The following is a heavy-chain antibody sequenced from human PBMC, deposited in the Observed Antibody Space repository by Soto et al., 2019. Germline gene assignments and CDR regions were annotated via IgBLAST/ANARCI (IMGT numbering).Heavy chain of an antibody. V-gene: IGHV6-1*01. D-gene: IGHD1-7*01. Sequence: QVQLQQSGPGLVKPSQTLSLTCAISGDNVFRYGVAWNWVRQSPSRGLEWLGRTYYRSKWDNEYAVSVKGRSTINSDTSNNQPSLQLHSVTPEDSAVYYCARGKNSAFDIWGQGTLVIVSS. CDR1: GDNVFRYGVA. CDR2: TYYRSKWDN. J-gene: IGHJ3*02. CDR3: ARGKNSAFDI.